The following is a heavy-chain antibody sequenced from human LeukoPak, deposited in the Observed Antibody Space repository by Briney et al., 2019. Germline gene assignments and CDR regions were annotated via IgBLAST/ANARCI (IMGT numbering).Heavy chain of an antibody. CDR3: ARDAWFGELLSSYYYGMDV. CDR1: GFTFRSYA. D-gene: IGHD3-10*01. J-gene: IGHJ6*04. CDR2: ISYDGSNK. V-gene: IGHV3-30*04. Sequence: PGGSLRLSCAASGFTFRSYAMHWVRQAPGKGLGWGAVISYDGSNKYYADSVKGRFTISRDNSKNTLYLQMNSLRAEDTAVYYCARDAWFGELLSSYYYGMDVWGKGTTVTVSS.